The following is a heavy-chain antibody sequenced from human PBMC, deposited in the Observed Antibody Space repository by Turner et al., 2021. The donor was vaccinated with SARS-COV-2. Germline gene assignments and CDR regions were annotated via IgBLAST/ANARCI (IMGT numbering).Heavy chain of an antibody. CDR2: IKQDGSER. Sequence: EVQLVESGGGLVQPGGSLRLSWAASGFTFSSYWMNWVRQAPGKGLEWVANIKQDGSERYYVDSVKGRFTISRDNAKNSLYLQMNSLRAEDTAVYFCAREESGSFGAYGMDVWGQGTTVTVSS. CDR3: AREESGSFGAYGMDV. J-gene: IGHJ6*02. V-gene: IGHV3-7*03. CDR1: GFTFSSYW. D-gene: IGHD2-15*01.